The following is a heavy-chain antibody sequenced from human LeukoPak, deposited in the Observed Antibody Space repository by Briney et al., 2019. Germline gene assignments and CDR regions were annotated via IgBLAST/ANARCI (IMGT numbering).Heavy chain of an antibody. CDR1: KFAFSSYA. CDR2: ISGGGGNT. J-gene: IGHJ3*02. V-gene: IGHV3-23*01. Sequence: GGSLRLSCAASKFAFSSYAMSWVRQAPGKGLEWVSAISGGGGNTYYADSVKGRFTISRDNSKNTLCLQMNSLRAEDTAVYYCGKNRYSGSLSPFDIWGQGTMVTVSS. D-gene: IGHD1-26*01. CDR3: GKNRYSGSLSPFDI.